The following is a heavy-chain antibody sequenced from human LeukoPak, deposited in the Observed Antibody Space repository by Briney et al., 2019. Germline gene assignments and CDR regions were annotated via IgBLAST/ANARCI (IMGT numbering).Heavy chain of an antibody. D-gene: IGHD2-2*02. J-gene: IGHJ4*02. V-gene: IGHV3-23*01. CDR1: GFSFSNYA. Sequence: PGGSLRLSCAASGFSFSNYAMTWVRQAPGKGLEWVSGIGSDGDTTYYAVSVRGRFTISRDNSESTLYLQMNSLRAEDTAVYYCARYHCTSSSCYRAYDYWGQGTLVTVSS. CDR3: ARYHCTSSSCYRAYDY. CDR2: IGSDGDTT.